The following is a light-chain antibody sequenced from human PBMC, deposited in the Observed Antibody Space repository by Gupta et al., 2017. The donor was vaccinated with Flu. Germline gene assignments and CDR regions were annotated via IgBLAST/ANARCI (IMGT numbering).Light chain of an antibody. CDR3: CSYAGSNTVV. CDR1: SSDVGFYNL. V-gene: IGLV2-23*02. J-gene: IGLJ2*01. CDR2: EIN. Sequence: SALTQPASVSGSLGQSITISCTGTSSDVGFYNLVSWYQQHPGKAPKLIIYEINKRPSGISNRFSGSRSGNTASLTISGLQAEDETDYYCCSYAGSNTVVFGGGTKLTVL.